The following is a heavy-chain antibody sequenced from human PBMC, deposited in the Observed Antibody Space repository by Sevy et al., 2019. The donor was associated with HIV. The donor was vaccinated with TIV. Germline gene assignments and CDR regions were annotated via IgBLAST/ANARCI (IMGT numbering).Heavy chain of an antibody. J-gene: IGHJ5*02. Sequence: GGSLRLSCAASGFTFRTYNMNWVRQAPGKGLEWVSYISPNSITIYYADPVKGRFTISRDNAKNSLYLQMNSLRDDDTAVYYCARVNDVSGSTWGQGTLVTVSS. CDR3: ARVNDVSGST. D-gene: IGHD3-10*01. V-gene: IGHV3-48*02. CDR2: ISPNSITI. CDR1: GFTFRTYN.